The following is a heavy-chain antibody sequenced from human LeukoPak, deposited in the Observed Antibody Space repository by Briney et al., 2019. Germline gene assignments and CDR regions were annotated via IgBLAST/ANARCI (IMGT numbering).Heavy chain of an antibody. V-gene: IGHV3-7*01. J-gene: IGHJ5*02. CDR1: GFTFSRYW. Sequence: PGGSLRLSCAASGFTFSRYWMSWVRQAPGKGLEWVANIKQDGSEKDYVDSVKGRFTISRDNALNSLYLQMNSLRVDDTAVYYCVRERFHGSGAPKFDLWGQGTLLTVSS. D-gene: IGHD3-10*01. CDR2: IKQDGSEK. CDR3: VRERFHGSGAPKFDL.